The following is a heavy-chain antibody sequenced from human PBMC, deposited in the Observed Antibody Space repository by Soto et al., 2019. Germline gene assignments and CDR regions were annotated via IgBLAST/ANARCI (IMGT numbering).Heavy chain of an antibody. CDR1: GGSISSSSYY. CDR3: ARRLYYDSSGFEGGGMDV. V-gene: IGHV4-39*01. CDR2: IYYSRST. J-gene: IGHJ6*02. D-gene: IGHD3-22*01. Sequence: SETLSLTCTVSGGSISSSSYYWGWIRQPPGKGLEWIGSIYYSRSTYYNPSLKSRVTISVDTSKNQFSLKLSSVTAADTAVYYCARRLYYDSSGFEGGGMDVWGQGTTVTVS.